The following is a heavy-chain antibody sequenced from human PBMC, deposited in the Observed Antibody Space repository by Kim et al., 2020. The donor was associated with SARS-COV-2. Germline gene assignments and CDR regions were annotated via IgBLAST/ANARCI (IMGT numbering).Heavy chain of an antibody. CDR3: AKDMRRITMVQGVITYF. CDR2: ISWNSGSI. Sequence: GGSLRLSCAASGFTFDDYAMHWVRQAPGKGLEWVSGISWNSGSIGYADSVKGRFTISRDNAKNSLYLQMNSLRAEDTALYYCAKDMRRITMVQGVITYF. V-gene: IGHV3-9*01. D-gene: IGHD3-10*01. CDR1: GFTFDDYA. J-gene: IGHJ4*01.